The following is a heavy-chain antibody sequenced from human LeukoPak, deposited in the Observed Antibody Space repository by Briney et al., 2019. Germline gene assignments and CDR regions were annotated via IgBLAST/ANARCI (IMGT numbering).Heavy chain of an antibody. D-gene: IGHD1-14*01. CDR3: ARDLLSDHGAFDI. Sequence: GRSQRLSCAASGFAFSSYSMNWVRQAPGKGLEWVSSISSSSSYIYYADSVKGRFTISRDNAKNSLYLQMNSLRAEDTAVYYCARDLLSDHGAFDIWGQGTMVTVSS. V-gene: IGHV3-21*01. CDR2: ISSSSSYI. CDR1: GFAFSSYS. J-gene: IGHJ3*02.